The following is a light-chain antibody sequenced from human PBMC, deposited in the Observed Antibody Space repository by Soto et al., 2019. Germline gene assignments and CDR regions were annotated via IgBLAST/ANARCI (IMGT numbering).Light chain of an antibody. J-gene: IGKJ1*01. CDR2: GAS. CDR3: QQYYRFPWT. CDR1: QTINTY. Sequence: IWVTQSPSSLAASTGDRVTITCRANQTINTYLDWYQQRQGQAPKLLIYGASILQSGVPSRFSASGSGTDFTLTISGLQSEDFATYFCQQYYRFPWTFGQGTKVDI. V-gene: IGKV1-8*01.